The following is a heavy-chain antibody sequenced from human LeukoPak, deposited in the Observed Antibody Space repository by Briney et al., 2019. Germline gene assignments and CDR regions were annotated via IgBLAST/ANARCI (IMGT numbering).Heavy chain of an antibody. CDR3: ARPVTGVSPSGAIDF. Sequence: GESLRISCKGSGYSFTSYWISWVRQMPGKGLEWMGIIWPGGSDTRYSPSFQGQVTISADKSITTAYLQWSSLKASDTAMYYCARPVTGVSPSGAIDFWGQGTQVTVSS. CDR1: GYSFTSYW. J-gene: IGHJ4*02. D-gene: IGHD1-26*01. V-gene: IGHV5-51*01. CDR2: IWPGGSDT.